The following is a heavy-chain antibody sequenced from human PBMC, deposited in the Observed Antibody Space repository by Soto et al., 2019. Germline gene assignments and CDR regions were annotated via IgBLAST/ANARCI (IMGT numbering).Heavy chain of an antibody. CDR1: GGTFSSYA. CDR3: ARSRPMTTALVRAEDQYYYGMDV. V-gene: IGHV1-69*01. J-gene: IGHJ6*02. Sequence: QVQLVQSGAEVKKPGSSVKVSCKASGGTFSSYAISWVRQAPGQGLEWMGGIIPIFGTANYAQKFQGRVTITADESTSTAYMELSSLRSEDTAVYYCARSRPMTTALVRAEDQYYYGMDVWGQGTTVTVSS. CDR2: IIPIFGTA. D-gene: IGHD4-17*01.